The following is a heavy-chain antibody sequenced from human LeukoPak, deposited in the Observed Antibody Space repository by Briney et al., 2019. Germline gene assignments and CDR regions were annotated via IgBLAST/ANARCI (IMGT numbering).Heavy chain of an antibody. Sequence: SETLSLTCAVYGGSFSCYYWSWLRQPPGKGLEWIGEINHSGSTNYNPSLKSRVTISVDTSKNQFSLKLSSVTAADTAVYYCAYTYYYGSGSYLIDYWGQGTLVTVSS. V-gene: IGHV4-34*01. CDR2: INHSGST. CDR3: AYTYYYGSGSYLIDY. D-gene: IGHD3-10*01. J-gene: IGHJ4*02. CDR1: GGSFSCYY.